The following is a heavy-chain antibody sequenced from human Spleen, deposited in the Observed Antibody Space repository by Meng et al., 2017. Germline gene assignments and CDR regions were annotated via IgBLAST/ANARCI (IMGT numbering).Heavy chain of an antibody. Sequence: ASVKVSCKVSDYTLTSDGFSWVRQAPGQGLQWMGWINIYNGITNYGRNFQGRVALTTDTSTSTGYMELRSLTSDDTAVYYCATRGNPYLDRWGQGNLVTRAS. CDR3: ATRGNPYLDR. J-gene: IGHJ4*02. V-gene: IGHV1-18*04. CDR1: DYTLTSDG. CDR2: INIYNGIT.